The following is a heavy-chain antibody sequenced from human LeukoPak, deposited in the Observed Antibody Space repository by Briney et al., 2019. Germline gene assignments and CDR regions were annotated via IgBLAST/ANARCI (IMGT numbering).Heavy chain of an antibody. V-gene: IGHV1-18*01. CDR2: ISAYNGNT. D-gene: IGHD1-26*01. CDR3: ARTRPYSGSYYYYYYYMDV. Sequence: GASVKVSCKASGYTFTSYGISWVRQAPGQGLEWMGWISAYNGNTNYAQKLQGRVTMTTDTSTSTAYMELRSLRSDDTAVYYCARTRPYSGSYYYYYYYMDVWGKGTTVTVSS. J-gene: IGHJ6*03. CDR1: GYTFTSYG.